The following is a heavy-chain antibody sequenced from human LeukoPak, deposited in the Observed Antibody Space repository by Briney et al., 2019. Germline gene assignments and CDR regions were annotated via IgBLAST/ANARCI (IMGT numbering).Heavy chain of an antibody. Sequence: PSETLSLTCTVSGGSISSYYWSWIRQPPGKGLEWIASINYSGSTYYNPSLKSRVTISVDTSENQFSLKLSSVTAADTAVYYCARYVVYGSGKYYFDYWGQGTLVTVSS. V-gene: IGHV4-39*01. CDR2: INYSGST. CDR1: GGSISSYY. J-gene: IGHJ4*02. D-gene: IGHD3-10*01. CDR3: ARYVVYGSGKYYFDY.